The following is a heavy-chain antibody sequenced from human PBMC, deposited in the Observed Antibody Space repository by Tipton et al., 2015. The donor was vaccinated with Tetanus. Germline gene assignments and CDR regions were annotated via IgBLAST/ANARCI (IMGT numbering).Heavy chain of an antibody. CDR1: GGSMSNNY. D-gene: IGHD2-8*01. CDR3: ARRSYCTSTRCFDAFDL. Sequence: TLSLTCTVSGGSMSNNYWSWIRQPPGKGLEWIAYIFHSGSTNYSPSLKSRVAISMDTSKNQISLKLRSVTAADTAVYFCARRSYCTSTRCFDAFDLWGPGTRVSVSS. J-gene: IGHJ3*01. CDR2: IFHSGST. V-gene: IGHV4-59*01.